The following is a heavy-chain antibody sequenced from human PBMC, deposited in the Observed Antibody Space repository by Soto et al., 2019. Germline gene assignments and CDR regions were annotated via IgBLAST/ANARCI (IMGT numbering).Heavy chain of an antibody. J-gene: IGHJ6*02. CDR1: GFTFDDYA. V-gene: IGHV3-9*01. Sequence: EVQLVDSGGGLVQPGRSLRLSCAASGFTFDDYAMHWVRQAPGKGMEWVSGISWNSGSLGYADSVKGRFTISRDNAKNSLYLQMNSLRAEDTALYYCAKDSRVVVAAGHSYYYGMDVWGQGTTVTVSS. CDR3: AKDSRVVVAAGHSYYYGMDV. CDR2: ISWNSGSL. D-gene: IGHD2-15*01.